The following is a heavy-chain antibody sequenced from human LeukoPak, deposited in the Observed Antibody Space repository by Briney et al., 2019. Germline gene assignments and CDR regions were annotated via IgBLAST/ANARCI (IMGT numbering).Heavy chain of an antibody. J-gene: IGHJ4*02. Sequence: GGSLRLSCARSGYTFSRYWIHWVRQAPGKGLVWVSRINPDGGTTTYADSVKGRFTISRDNAKNTLYLQMNSLSGEDTAVYYCARDYSGYDDYWGQGTLVTVSS. CDR2: INPDGGTT. CDR1: GYTFSRYW. CDR3: ARDYSGYDDY. V-gene: IGHV3-74*01. D-gene: IGHD3-22*01.